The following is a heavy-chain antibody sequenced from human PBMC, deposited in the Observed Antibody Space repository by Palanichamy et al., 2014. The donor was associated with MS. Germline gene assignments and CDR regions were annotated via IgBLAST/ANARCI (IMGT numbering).Heavy chain of an antibody. CDR2: ITGSGGTT. D-gene: IGHD3-10*01. Sequence: EVQLLESGGDLVQPGGSLRPSCAASGFTFSSYAMSWVRQTPGKGLERVSSITGSGGTTDDADSVKGRFTISRDNSKNTLYLQMNSLRAEDAAIYYCAKGTAVRGVYYFDYWGQGTLVTVSS. CDR3: AKGTAVRGVYYFDY. CDR1: GFTFSSYA. J-gene: IGHJ4*02. V-gene: IGHV3-23*01.